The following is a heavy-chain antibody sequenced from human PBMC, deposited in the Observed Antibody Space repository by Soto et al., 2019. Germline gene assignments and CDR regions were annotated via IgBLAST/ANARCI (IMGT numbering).Heavy chain of an antibody. CDR2: INHSGST. CDR3: AREMSCSGGSCSYYYYYYMDV. CDR1: GGSFSGYY. J-gene: IGHJ6*03. V-gene: IGHV4-34*01. Sequence: SETLSLTCAVYGGSFSGYYWSWIRQPPGKGLEWIGEINHSGSTNYNPSLKSRVTISVDTSKNQFSMKLSSVTAADTAVYYCAREMSCSGGSCSYYYYYYMDVWGKGTTVTVSS. D-gene: IGHD2-15*01.